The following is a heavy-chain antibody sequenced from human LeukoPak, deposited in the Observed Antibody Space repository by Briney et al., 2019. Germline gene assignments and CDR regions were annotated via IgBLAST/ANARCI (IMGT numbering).Heavy chain of an antibody. CDR3: ARSSYSSSSSV. Sequence: GGSLRLSCAASGFTFDDYAIHWVRQAPGKGLEWVSGISWNSGNMGYADSVKGRFTISRDNAKNSLYLQINSLRAEDTAVYYCARSSYSSSSSVWGQGTMVTVSS. CDR1: GFTFDDYA. D-gene: IGHD6-6*01. J-gene: IGHJ3*01. V-gene: IGHV3-9*01. CDR2: ISWNSGNM.